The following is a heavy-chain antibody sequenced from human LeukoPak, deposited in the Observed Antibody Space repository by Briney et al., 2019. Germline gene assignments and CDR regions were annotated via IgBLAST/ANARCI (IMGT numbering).Heavy chain of an antibody. CDR1: AFIFSGHW. J-gene: IGHJ4*02. Sequence: GGSLRLSCEGSAFIFSGHWMNWVRQTPGKGLEWVASIKEDGSERQYVDSVKGRFSISRDNTKGSLFLQLNSLRAEDTAVYCCAREYDSSGYYYSRPGYWGQGTLVTVSS. D-gene: IGHD3-22*01. V-gene: IGHV3-7*03. CDR2: IKEDGSER. CDR3: AREYDSSGYYYSRPGY.